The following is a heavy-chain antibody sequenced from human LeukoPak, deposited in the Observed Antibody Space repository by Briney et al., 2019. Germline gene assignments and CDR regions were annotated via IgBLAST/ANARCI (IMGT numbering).Heavy chain of an antibody. CDR1: GYTLIDYY. Sequence: GASVKVSCKASGYTLIDYYMHWVRQAPGQGLEWMGWINPHSGGTNFAQKFQGRVTMTRDTSISTAYMELSSLRSDDTAVYYCARNLGGSETYYNVLTIDYWGQGTLVTVSS. V-gene: IGHV1-2*02. D-gene: IGHD3-10*01. J-gene: IGHJ4*02. CDR2: INPHSGGT. CDR3: ARNLGGSETYYNVLTIDY.